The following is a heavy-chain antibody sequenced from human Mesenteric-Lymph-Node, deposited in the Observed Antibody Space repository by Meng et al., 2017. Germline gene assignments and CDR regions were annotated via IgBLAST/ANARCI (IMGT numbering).Heavy chain of an antibody. D-gene: IGHD2-2*01. CDR3: ARLYCVSTTCYADY. J-gene: IGHJ4*02. Sequence: QLQLQESGPGLVKPSQTLSLACAVSGGSISSGGYSWSWIRQPPGKGLEWIGYIYHSGSTYYNPSLKSRVTISIDRSNNQFSLKLSSVTAADTAVYYCARLYCVSTTCYADYWGQGTLVTVSS. CDR2: IYHSGST. CDR1: GGSISSGGYS. V-gene: IGHV4-30-2*01.